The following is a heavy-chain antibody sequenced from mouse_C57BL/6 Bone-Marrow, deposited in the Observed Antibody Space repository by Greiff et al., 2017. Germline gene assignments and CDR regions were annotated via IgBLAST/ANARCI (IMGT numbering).Heavy chain of an antibody. D-gene: IGHD1-2*01. J-gene: IGHJ2*01. CDR2: IDPETGGT. V-gene: IGHV1-15*01. Sequence: VKLQESGAELVRPGASVTLSCKASGYTFTDYEMHWVKQTPVHGLEWIGAIDPETGGTAYNQKFKGKAILTADKSSSTAYMELRSLTSEDSAVYYCTEMYYYGYYWGQGTTLTVSS. CDR3: TEMYYYGYY. CDR1: GYTFTDYE.